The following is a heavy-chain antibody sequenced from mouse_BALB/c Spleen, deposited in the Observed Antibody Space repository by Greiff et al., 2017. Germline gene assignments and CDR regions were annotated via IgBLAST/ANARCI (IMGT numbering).Heavy chain of an antibody. CDR3: ARFYDYCAMDC. CDR2: ISSGSSTI. J-gene: IGHJ4*01. CDR1: GFTFSSFG. D-gene: IGHD2-3*01. V-gene: IGHV5-17*02. Sequence: EVHLVEPGGGLVQPGGSRKLSCAASGFTFSSFGMHWVRQAPEQGREWVAYISSGSSTIYYADTVKGRFTISRDNPKNTLFLQMTGLRSEDTAMYYCARFYDYCAMDCWGEGASVGVSS.